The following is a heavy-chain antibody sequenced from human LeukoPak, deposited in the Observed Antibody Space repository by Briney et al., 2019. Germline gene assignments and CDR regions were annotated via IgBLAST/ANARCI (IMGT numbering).Heavy chain of an antibody. V-gene: IGHV1-8*01. J-gene: IGHJ4*02. CDR3: ARAPLRIVGATTYYFDY. CDR1: GYTFTSYD. CDR2: MNPNCGNT. D-gene: IGHD1-26*01. Sequence: ASVKVSCKASGYTFTSYDINWVRQATGQGLEWMGWMNPNCGNTGYAQKFQGRVTMTRNTSISTAYMELSSLRSEDTAVYYCARAPLRIVGATTYYFDYWGQGTLVTVSS.